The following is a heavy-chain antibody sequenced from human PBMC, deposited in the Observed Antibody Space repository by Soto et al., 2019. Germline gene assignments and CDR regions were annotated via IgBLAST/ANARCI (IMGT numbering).Heavy chain of an antibody. CDR1: GFTFSSYG. CDR3: AKDPQDWLRSDFDY. J-gene: IGHJ4*02. Sequence: QVQLVESGGGVVQPGRSLRLSCAASGFTFSSYGMHWVRQAPGKGLEWVAVISHDGTNKYYSDSVKGRFTISRDDSKSKMYLQMNSLRTDDTAVYYCAKDPQDWLRSDFDYWGQGTLVTVSS. CDR2: ISHDGTNK. V-gene: IGHV3-30*18. D-gene: IGHD5-12*01.